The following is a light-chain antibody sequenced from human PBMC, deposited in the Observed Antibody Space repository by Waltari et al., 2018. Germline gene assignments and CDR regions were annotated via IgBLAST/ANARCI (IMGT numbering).Light chain of an antibody. J-gene: IGKJ1*01. CDR1: QSVSRT. CDR2: DAS. CDR3: QHYVGIPVT. V-gene: IGKV3-20*01. Sequence: EIVLTQSPGTLSLSPGERATPYCRASQSVSRTLAWYQRKPGQAPRLLIYDASSRATGIPDRFSGSGSGTDFSLTITRLEPEDFAVYYCQHYVGIPVTFGQGTKVEIK.